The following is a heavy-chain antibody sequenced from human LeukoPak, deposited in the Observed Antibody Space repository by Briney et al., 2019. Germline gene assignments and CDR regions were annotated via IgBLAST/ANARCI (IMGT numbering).Heavy chain of an antibody. J-gene: IGHJ4*02. D-gene: IGHD5-18*01. CDR2: INHSGST. Sequence: SETLSLTCTVSGGSISSGGYYWSWIRQPPGKGLEWIGEINHSGSTNYNPSLKSRVTISVDTSKNQFSLKLSSVTAADTAVYYCAGGKEAGYSYGKSRDWDYWGQGTLVTVSS. CDR1: GGSISSGGYY. V-gene: IGHV4-39*07. CDR3: AGGKEAGYSYGKSRDWDY.